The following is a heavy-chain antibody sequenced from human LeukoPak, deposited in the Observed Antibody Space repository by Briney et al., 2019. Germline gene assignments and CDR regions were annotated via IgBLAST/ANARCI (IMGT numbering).Heavy chain of an antibody. CDR2: INHSGST. D-gene: IGHD6-13*01. CDR1: GGSFSGYY. J-gene: IGHJ4*02. CDR3: ARDSFLAAAVRVN. V-gene: IGHV4-34*01. Sequence: SETLSLTCAVYGGSFSGYYWSWIRQPPGKGLEWIGEINHSGSTNYNPSLKSRVTISVDTSKNQFSLKLSSVTAADTAVYYCARDSFLAAAVRVNWGQGTLVTVSS.